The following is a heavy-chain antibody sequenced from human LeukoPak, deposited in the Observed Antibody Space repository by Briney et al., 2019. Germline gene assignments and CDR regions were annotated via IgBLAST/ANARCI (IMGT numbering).Heavy chain of an antibody. V-gene: IGHV1-8*01. CDR2: MNPTSGHT. D-gene: IGHD3-10*01. J-gene: IGHJ4*02. CDR1: GYTFTSYD. CDR3: ARSPVGVRKKHDF. Sequence: GASVKVSCKASGYTFTSYDINWVRQATGQGLEWMGWMNPTSGHTGYAQKFQGRVTMTRDTSISTAYMELNSLPSEDTAVYYCARSPVGVRKKHDFWGQGTLVIVSS.